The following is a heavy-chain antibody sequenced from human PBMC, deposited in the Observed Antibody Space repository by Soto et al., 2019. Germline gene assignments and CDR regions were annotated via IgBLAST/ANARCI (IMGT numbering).Heavy chain of an antibody. CDR2: IYPGDSDT. CDR1: GYSFTSYW. D-gene: IGHD5-12*01. CDR3: ARQGAGEYSGYDNAFDI. V-gene: IGHV5-51*01. Sequence: GESLKISCKGSGYSFTSYWIGWVRQMPGKGLEWMGIIYPGDSDTRYSPSFQGQVTISADKSISTAYLQWSSLKASDTAMYYCARQGAGEYSGYDNAFDIWGQGTMVTVSS. J-gene: IGHJ3*02.